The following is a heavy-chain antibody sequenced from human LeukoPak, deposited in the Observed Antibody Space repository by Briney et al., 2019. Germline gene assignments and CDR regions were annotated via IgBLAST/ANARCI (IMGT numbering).Heavy chain of an antibody. CDR1: GFTFSSNW. D-gene: IGHD1-14*01. CDR2: IDPDGSRT. J-gene: IGHJ4*02. CDR3: SRDFNGRNDF. Sequence: GGSLRLSCAASGFTFSSNWMHWVRQGPGKGLVWVSRIDPDGSRTDYAESVKGRFTISRDNAKNTLSLEMNSLGDEDTAVYYCSRDFNGRNDFWGQGTLVTVSS. V-gene: IGHV3-74*01.